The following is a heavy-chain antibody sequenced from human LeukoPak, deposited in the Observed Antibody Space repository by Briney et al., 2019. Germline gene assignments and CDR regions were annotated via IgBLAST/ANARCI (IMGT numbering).Heavy chain of an antibody. CDR2: IRYDGSNK. J-gene: IGHJ4*02. V-gene: IGHV3-30*02. D-gene: IGHD6-13*01. Sequence: PGGSLRLSCAASGFTFSIYGMHWVRQAPGKGLEWVALIRYDGSNKYYADSVKGRFTISRDNSKNTLYLQMNSLRAEDTAVYYCAKDYSSSWMYYFDYWGQGTLVTVSS. CDR1: GFTFSIYG. CDR3: AKDYSSSWMYYFDY.